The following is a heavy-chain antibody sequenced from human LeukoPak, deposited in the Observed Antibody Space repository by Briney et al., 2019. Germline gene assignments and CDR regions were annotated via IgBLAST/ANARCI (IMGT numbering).Heavy chain of an antibody. CDR3: ARENGVVVNYYFDY. CDR1: GFTFSSYS. CDR2: ISSSSSYI. Sequence: GGSLRLSCAASGFTFSSYSMNWVRQAPGKGLEWVSSISSSSSYIYYADSVKGRFTISRDNAKNSLYLQMNSLRAEDTAVYYCARENGVVVNYYFDYWGQGTLVTVSS. V-gene: IGHV3-21*01. D-gene: IGHD2-21*01. J-gene: IGHJ4*02.